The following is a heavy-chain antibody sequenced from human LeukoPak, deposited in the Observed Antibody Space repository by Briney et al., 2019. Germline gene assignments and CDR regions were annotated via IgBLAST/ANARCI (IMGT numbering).Heavy chain of an antibody. D-gene: IGHD6-19*01. Sequence: PGGSLRLSCAASGFTFSSYAMSWVRQAPGKGLEWVSAISGSGGSTYYADSVKGRFTISRDTSKNTLYVQMNSLRAEDTAIYYCAKDDSGGRAWGQGTLVTVSS. V-gene: IGHV3-23*01. CDR1: GFTFSSYA. J-gene: IGHJ4*02. CDR2: ISGSGGST. CDR3: AKDDSGGRA.